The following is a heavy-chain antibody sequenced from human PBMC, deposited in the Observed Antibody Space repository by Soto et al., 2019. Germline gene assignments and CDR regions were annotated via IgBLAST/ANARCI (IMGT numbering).Heavy chain of an antibody. Sequence: SLRRSCAASGLTFSNAWMSGVRHAPGKGLQWVARIKSKTDGGTTDYAAPVKRRFTISRDDSKNTLYMQMNSPQHDANAVYYCTTDAAYDLLTGYHDYSGQGT. CDR2: IKSKTDGGTT. CDR3: TTDAAYDLLTGYHDY. CDR1: GLTFSNAW. V-gene: IGHV3-15*01. J-gene: IGHJ4*02. D-gene: IGHD3-9*01.